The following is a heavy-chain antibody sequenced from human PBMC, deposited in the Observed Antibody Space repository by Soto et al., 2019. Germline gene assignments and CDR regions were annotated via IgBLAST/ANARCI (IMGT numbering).Heavy chain of an antibody. CDR2: IYYSGST. CDR3: ARDSGSSWPGDFDY. CDR1: GGSISSYY. V-gene: IGHV4-59*01. J-gene: IGHJ4*02. Sequence: QVQLQESGPGLVKPSETLSLTCTVSGGSISSYYWSWIRQPPGKGLEWIGYIYYSGSTNYNPSLKSRVTISVDTSKNQFSLKLSSVTAADTAVYYCARDSGSSWPGDFDYWGQGTLVTVSS. D-gene: IGHD6-13*01.